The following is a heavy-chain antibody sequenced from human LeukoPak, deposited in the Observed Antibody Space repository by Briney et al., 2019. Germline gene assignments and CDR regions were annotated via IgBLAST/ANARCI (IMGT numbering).Heavy chain of an antibody. Sequence: GGSLRLSCAASGFTVSSNYMSWVRQAPGKGLEWVSVIYSGGSTYYADSVKGRFTISRDNSKNTLYLQMNSLRAEDTAVYYCAKTLGYSGYDTSDYWGQGTLVTVSS. V-gene: IGHV3-53*01. CDR3: AKTLGYSGYDTSDY. J-gene: IGHJ4*02. D-gene: IGHD5-12*01. CDR2: IYSGGST. CDR1: GFTVSSNY.